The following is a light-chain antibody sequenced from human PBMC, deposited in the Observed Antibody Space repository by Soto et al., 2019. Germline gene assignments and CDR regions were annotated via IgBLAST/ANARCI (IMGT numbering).Light chain of an antibody. CDR3: RSYTTSAPYV. CDR2: EVT. J-gene: IGLJ1*01. Sequence: QSVLTRPASVSGSPGQSITISCTGTSSDVGAYNFVSWYQHHPGRAPKLIIYEVTIRPSGVSNRFSGSKSGNTASLTISGLQAEDEADYYCRSYTTSAPYVFGSGTNSPS. CDR1: SSDVGAYNF. V-gene: IGLV2-14*01.